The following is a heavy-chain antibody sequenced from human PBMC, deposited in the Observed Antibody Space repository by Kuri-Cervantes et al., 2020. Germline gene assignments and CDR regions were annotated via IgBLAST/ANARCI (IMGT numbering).Heavy chain of an antibody. V-gene: IGHV3-30-3*01. CDR1: GFTFRTYA. Sequence: LSLTCAASGFTFRTYAIHWVRQSPGKGLEWVAVISYDGSSKYYADSVKGRFTISRDNSKNTLYLQMNALRVEDTAVYFCARDLVRGYLVGWGQGTLVTVSS. D-gene: IGHD3-10*01. CDR3: ARDLVRGYLVG. J-gene: IGHJ4*02. CDR2: ISYDGSSK.